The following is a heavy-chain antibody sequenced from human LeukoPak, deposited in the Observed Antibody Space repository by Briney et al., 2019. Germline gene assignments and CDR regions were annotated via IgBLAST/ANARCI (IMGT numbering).Heavy chain of an antibody. D-gene: IGHD5-12*01. CDR2: IYHSGST. J-gene: IGHJ6*03. Sequence: SETLSLTCAVSGYSISSVYYWGWIRQPPGKGLEWIGNIYHSGSTYYNPSLKSRVTISVDTSKNQFSLKLSSVTAADTAMYYCARAGEGGYSGYDYYYHYYMDVWGKGTTVTVSS. CDR3: ARAGEGGYSGYDYYYHYYMDV. V-gene: IGHV4-38-2*01. CDR1: GYSISSVYY.